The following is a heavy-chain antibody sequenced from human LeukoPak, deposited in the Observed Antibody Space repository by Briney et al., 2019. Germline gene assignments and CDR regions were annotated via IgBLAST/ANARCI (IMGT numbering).Heavy chain of an antibody. CDR2: MNPNSGNT. CDR3: ARLARGWWVGY. CDR1: GYTFTGYY. J-gene: IGHJ4*02. D-gene: IGHD6-6*01. V-gene: IGHV1-8*02. Sequence: ASVKVSCKASGYTFTGYYMHWVRQAPGQGLEWMGWMNPNSGNTGYAQKFQGRVTMTRNTSISTAYMELSSLRSEDTAVYYCARLARGWWVGYWGQGTLVTVSS.